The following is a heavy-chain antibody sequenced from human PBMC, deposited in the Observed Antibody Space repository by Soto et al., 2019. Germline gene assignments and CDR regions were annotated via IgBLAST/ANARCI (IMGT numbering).Heavy chain of an antibody. D-gene: IGHD2-2*01. CDR2: ISAFNGNT. CDR1: GYSFTTYG. CDR3: ARGIPAAGFDY. Sequence: QVQMVQSGSEVKKPGASVKVSCQASGYSFTTYGITWVRQAPGQGLEWMGWISAFNGNTNLAQKLHGRVTLTRDTSTTTAYMELPSLTSDDTAIYYCARGIPAAGFDYWGRGTLVTVSS. V-gene: IGHV1-18*01. J-gene: IGHJ4*02.